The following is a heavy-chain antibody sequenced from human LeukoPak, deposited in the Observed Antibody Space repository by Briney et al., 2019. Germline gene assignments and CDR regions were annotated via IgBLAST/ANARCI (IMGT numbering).Heavy chain of an antibody. J-gene: IGHJ5*02. V-gene: IGHV4-34*01. CDR2: INHSGST. CDR1: GGSFSGYY. D-gene: IGHD3-9*01. Sequence: PSETLSLTCAVYGGSFSGYYWSWIRQPPGKGLEWIGEINHSGSTNYNPSLKSRVTISVDTSKNQFSLKLSSVTAADTAVYYCARGYYDILTGDNNWFDPWGQGTLVTVSS. CDR3: ARGYYDILTGDNNWFDP.